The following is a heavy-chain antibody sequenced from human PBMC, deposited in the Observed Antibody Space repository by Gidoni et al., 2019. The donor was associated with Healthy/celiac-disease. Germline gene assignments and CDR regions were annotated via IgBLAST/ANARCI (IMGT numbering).Heavy chain of an antibody. CDR1: GFTFSSSA. J-gene: IGHJ3*02. Sequence: EVQLLESGGGLVQTGGSLRLSCAASGFTFSSSAMSWVRPAPGKGLGWVAGISGSGGSTYYEDSVKGRFTISRDNSKNTLYLQMNSLRAEDTAVYYCAKALYDFWSGYYGAFDIWGQGTMVTVSS. CDR2: ISGSGGST. CDR3: AKALYDFWSGYYGAFDI. V-gene: IGHV3-23*01. D-gene: IGHD3-3*01.